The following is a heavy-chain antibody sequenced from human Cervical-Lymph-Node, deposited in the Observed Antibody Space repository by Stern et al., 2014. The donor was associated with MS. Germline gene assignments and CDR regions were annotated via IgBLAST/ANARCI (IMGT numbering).Heavy chain of an antibody. CDR2: IIPIFAKA. V-gene: IGHV1-69*01. J-gene: IGHJ6*02. Sequence: QVQLVQSGAEVKKPGSSVKVSCQASGGTFNVYAINWLRQAPGQDLEWIGGIIPIFAKANYAQKFQGRVTITADESTRTSSMQLSSLRSNDTAVYYCARDGRHRDNYGLDVWGQGTTVIVSS. CDR1: GGTFNVYA. CDR3: ARDGRHRDNYGLDV. D-gene: IGHD2-15*01.